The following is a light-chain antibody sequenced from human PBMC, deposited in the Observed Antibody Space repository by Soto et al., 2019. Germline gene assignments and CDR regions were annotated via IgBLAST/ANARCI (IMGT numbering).Light chain of an antibody. CDR3: CSYASSITFV. V-gene: IGLV2-23*03. CDR2: EGS. CDR1: SSDVGSYNL. J-gene: IGLJ2*01. Sequence: ALTQPASVAGSPGQSITISCTGTSSDVGSYNLVSWYQQHPGKAPKLIIYEGSKRPSGVSNRFSGSKSGNTASLTISGLQAEDEADYYCCSYASSITFVFGGGTKVTVL.